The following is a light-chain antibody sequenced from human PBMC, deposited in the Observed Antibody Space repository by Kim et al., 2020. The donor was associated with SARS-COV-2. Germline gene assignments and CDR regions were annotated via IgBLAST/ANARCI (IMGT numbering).Light chain of an antibody. V-gene: IGKV1-27*01. CDR2: DAS. Sequence: DIQMTQSPSSLSASVGDRVTITCRASQGISSNVAWYQQKPGDVPKLLIYDASALLSGVPSRFSGSGSGTDFTLTISSLQPEDVATYYCQKYNGATGTCGQGTKVDIK. CDR1: QGISSN. CDR3: QKYNGATGT. J-gene: IGKJ1*01.